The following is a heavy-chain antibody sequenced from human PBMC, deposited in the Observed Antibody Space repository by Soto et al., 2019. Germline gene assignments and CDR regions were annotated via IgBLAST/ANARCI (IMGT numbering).Heavy chain of an antibody. CDR3: ASPHTYCGGDCSHSWFDP. CDR1: GGTFSSYA. CDR2: IIPIFGTA. V-gene: IGHV1-69*13. Sequence: ASVKVSCKASGGTFSSYAISWVRQAPGQGLEWMGGIIPIFGTANYAQKFQGRVTITADESTSTAYMELSSLRSEDTAVYYCASPHTYCGGDCSHSWFDPWGPGTLVTV. D-gene: IGHD2-21*02. J-gene: IGHJ5*02.